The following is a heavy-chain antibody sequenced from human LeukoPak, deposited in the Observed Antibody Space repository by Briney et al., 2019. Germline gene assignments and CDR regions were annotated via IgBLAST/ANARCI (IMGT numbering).Heavy chain of an antibody. V-gene: IGHV4-39*01. CDR2: IYYSGST. CDR1: GGSISSSSYY. Sequence: SETLSLTCTVSGGSISSSSYYWGWIRQPPGKGPEWIGSIYYSGSTYYNPSLKSRVTISVDTSKNQFSLKLSSVTAADTAVYYCARLLRSSGYYFDYWGQGTLVTVSS. D-gene: IGHD6-19*01. CDR3: ARLLRSSGYYFDY. J-gene: IGHJ4*02.